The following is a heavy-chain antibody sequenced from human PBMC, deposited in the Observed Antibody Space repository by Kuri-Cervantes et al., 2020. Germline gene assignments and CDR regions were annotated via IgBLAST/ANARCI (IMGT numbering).Heavy chain of an antibody. Sequence: SETLSLTCAVSDGSISSSNWWSWVRQPPGKGLEWIGYIYYSGSTNYNPSLKSRVTISVDTSKNQFSLKLSSVTAADTAVYYCASITPPIPMDDAFDIWGQGTMVTVSS. CDR2: IYYSGST. D-gene: IGHD3-10*01. CDR3: ASITPPIPMDDAFDI. V-gene: IGHV4-4*02. CDR1: DGSISSSNW. J-gene: IGHJ3*02.